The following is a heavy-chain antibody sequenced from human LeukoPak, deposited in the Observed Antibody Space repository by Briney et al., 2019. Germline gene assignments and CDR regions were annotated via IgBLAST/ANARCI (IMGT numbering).Heavy chain of an antibody. J-gene: IGHJ4*02. CDR2: IYNGGST. D-gene: IGHD4-23*01. V-gene: IGHV3-66*02. CDR1: GFTISNNY. CDR3: ARGTYGGIDY. Sequence: PGGSLRLSCAASGFTISNNYMTWVRQAPGKGLEWVSVIYNGGSTYYADSVKGRFTISTDNSQNTLCLQINSLRAEDTAVYYCARGTYGGIDYWGQGTLVTVSS.